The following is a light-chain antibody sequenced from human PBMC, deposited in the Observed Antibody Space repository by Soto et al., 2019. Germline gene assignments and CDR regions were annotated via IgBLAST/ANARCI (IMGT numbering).Light chain of an antibody. J-gene: IGKJ4*01. CDR3: QQRSNWPLT. Sequence: ETVLTQSPATLSLSPGDTATLSCRASQSVSSYLAWYQQKPGQAPRLLIYDASNRATGIPARFSGSGSGTDFTITIISLEPEDFAVYYCQQRSNWPLTFGGGTKVEIK. CDR2: DAS. CDR1: QSVSSY. V-gene: IGKV3-11*01.